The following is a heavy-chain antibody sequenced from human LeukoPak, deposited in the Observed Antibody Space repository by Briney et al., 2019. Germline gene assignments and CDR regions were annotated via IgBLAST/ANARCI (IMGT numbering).Heavy chain of an antibody. CDR2: INPSGGST. Sequence: ASVKVSCKASGYTFTSYYMHWVRQAPGQGPEWMGIINPSGGSTSSAQKFQGRVTMTRDTSTSTVYMELSSLRSEDTAVYYCARIKTGYHDAFDIWGQGTMVTVSS. CDR3: ARIKTGYHDAFDI. J-gene: IGHJ3*02. V-gene: IGHV1-46*01. CDR1: GYTFTSYY. D-gene: IGHD3-9*01.